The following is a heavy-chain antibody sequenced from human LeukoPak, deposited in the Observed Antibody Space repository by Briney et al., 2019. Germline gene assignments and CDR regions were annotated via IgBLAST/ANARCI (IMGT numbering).Heavy chain of an antibody. J-gene: IGHJ4*02. CDR1: GYTFTSYY. Sequence: ASVKVSCKASGYTFTSYYIHWVRQAPGQGLEWMGIIYPGGGSTSYAQKFQGRVTMTRDMSTSTAYMELSSLRSEDTAVYYCARTGCSGDSCYYYFDYWGQGTLVTVSS. CDR3: ARTGCSGDSCYYYFDY. D-gene: IGHD2-15*01. V-gene: IGHV1-46*01. CDR2: IYPGGGST.